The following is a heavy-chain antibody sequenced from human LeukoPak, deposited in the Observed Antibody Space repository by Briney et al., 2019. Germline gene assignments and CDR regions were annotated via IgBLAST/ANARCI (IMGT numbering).Heavy chain of an antibody. CDR3: ARVRVGGSVAATFWYFDL. D-gene: IGHD2-15*01. CDR2: IGSGSVYM. V-gene: IGHV3-21*01. CDR1: GFTFSSYS. J-gene: IGHJ2*01. Sequence: PGGSLRLSCAASGFTFSSYSMNWVREAPGGGLEWVSSIGSGSVYMYYGDSVKGRFTISRDNAKNSLSLQMNSLRAEDTAVYYCARVRVGGSVAATFWYFDLWGRGTLVTVSS.